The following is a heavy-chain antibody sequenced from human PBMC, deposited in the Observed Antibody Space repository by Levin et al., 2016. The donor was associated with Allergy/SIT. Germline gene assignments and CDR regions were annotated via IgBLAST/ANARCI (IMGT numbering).Heavy chain of an antibody. CDR1: GFTFDDYA. J-gene: IGHJ4*02. CDR3: VRIGQWLVRPDY. V-gene: IGHV3-9*01. D-gene: IGHD6-19*01. Sequence: GGSLRLSCAASGFTFDDYAMHWVRQAPGKGLEWVSGISWNSGSIGYADSVKGRFTISRDNAKNSLYLQMNSLRAEDTALYYCVRIGQWLVRPDYWGQGTLVTVSS. CDR2: ISWNSGSI.